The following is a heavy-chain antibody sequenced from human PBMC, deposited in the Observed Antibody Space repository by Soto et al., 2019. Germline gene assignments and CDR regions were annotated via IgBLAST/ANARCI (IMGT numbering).Heavy chain of an antibody. CDR2: IYTSGST. V-gene: IGHV4-4*07. CDR3: ARRNQYGDYDAFDI. D-gene: IGHD4-17*01. J-gene: IGHJ3*02. Sequence: PSETLYLTCTVSGGSISSYYWSWIRQPAGKGLEWIGRIYTSGSTNYNPSLKSRVTMSVDTSKNQFSLKLSSVTAADTAVYYCARRNQYGDYDAFDIWGQGTMVTVSS. CDR1: GGSISSYY.